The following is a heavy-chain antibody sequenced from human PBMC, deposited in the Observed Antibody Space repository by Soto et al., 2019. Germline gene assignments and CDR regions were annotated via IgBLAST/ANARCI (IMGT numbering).Heavy chain of an antibody. CDR2: INPNSGGT. D-gene: IGHD6-19*01. V-gene: IGHV1-2*02. CDR1: GYTFTGYY. CDR3: AREVAVAGTVDY. J-gene: IGHJ4*02. Sequence: ASVKVSCKASGYTFTGYYMHWVRQAPGQGLEWMGWINPNSGGTNYAQKFQGRVTMTRDTSISTAYMELSRLRSDDTAVYYCAREVAVAGTVDYWGQGTLVTVSS.